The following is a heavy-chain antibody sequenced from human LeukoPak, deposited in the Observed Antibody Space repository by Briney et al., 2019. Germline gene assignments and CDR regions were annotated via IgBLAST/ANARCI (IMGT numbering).Heavy chain of an antibody. CDR3: ARQLYGSGSEAY. Sequence: GGSLRLSCAASGFTFSSYSMNWVRQAPEKVLEWVSSISSSSSYIYYADSVKGRFTISRDNAKNSLYLQMNSLRAEDTAVYYCARQLYGSGSEAYRGQGTLVTVSS. CDR2: ISSSSSYI. V-gene: IGHV3-21*01. CDR1: GFTFSSYS. J-gene: IGHJ4*02. D-gene: IGHD3-10*01.